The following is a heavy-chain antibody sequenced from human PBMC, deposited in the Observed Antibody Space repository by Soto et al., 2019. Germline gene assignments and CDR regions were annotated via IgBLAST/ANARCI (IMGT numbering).Heavy chain of an antibody. CDR2: IYYGGTA. V-gene: IGHV4-31*03. Sequence: QVQLQESGPGLVKPSQTLSLTCTVSGGSISSGGYYWSWIRQHPGKGLEWIGYIYYGGTAYYDPSLKRGVAISVASSNNRFSLKLSSVTAADTAVYYCARGITMVRGVIFSPCLDYWGQGTLVTVSS. CDR3: ARGITMVRGVIFSPCLDY. CDR1: GGSISSGGYY. J-gene: IGHJ4*02. D-gene: IGHD3-10*01.